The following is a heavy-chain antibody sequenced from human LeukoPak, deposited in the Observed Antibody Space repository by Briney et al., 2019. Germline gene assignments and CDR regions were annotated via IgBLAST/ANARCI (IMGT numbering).Heavy chain of an antibody. CDR1: GFTFSNYW. D-gene: IGHD6-13*01. J-gene: IGHJ5*02. CDR3: ARAPMGWYSSSWSNWFDP. Sequence: GGSLRLSCAASGFTFSNYWMSWVRQAPGKGLEWVAVISYDGSNKYYADSVKGRFTISRDNSKNTLYLQMNSLRAEDTAVYYCARAPMGWYSSSWSNWFDPWGQGTLVTVSS. CDR2: ISYDGSNK. V-gene: IGHV3-30-3*01.